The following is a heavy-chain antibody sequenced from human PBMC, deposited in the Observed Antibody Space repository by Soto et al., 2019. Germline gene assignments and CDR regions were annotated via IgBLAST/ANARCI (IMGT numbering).Heavy chain of an antibody. J-gene: IGHJ4*01. V-gene: IGHV1-18*01. D-gene: IGHD2-15*01. CDR3: ARVYCSGGSGYGIDY. CDR2: ISAYNGNT. Sequence: GASVKVSCKTSGYTFTNFGLSWVRQAPGQGLEWMGWISAYNGNTNYAQNFQGRVTMTTDTSTSTAYMELRSLRSEDTAVYYCARVYCSGGSGYGIDYWG. CDR1: GYTFTNFG.